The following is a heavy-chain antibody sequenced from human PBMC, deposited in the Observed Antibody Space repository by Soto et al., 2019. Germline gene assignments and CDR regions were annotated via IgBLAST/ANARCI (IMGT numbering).Heavy chain of an antibody. D-gene: IGHD3-10*01. CDR3: ATSYGSGYRAFDY. J-gene: IGHJ4*02. CDR1: GATFGSYS. CDR2: VNPILSMS. Sequence: QVQLVQSGAEVKRPGSSVKVSCKASGATFGSYSITWVRQAPGLGLDGMGRVNPILSMSNYAQRFQGRVTMTADKSTSTAYMERSGLRSEDTAMYYCATSYGSGYRAFDYWGQGALVTVSS. V-gene: IGHV1-69*04.